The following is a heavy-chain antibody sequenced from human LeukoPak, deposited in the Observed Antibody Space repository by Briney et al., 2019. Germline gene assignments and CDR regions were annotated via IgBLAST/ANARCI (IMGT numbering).Heavy chain of an antibody. CDR2: ISSSSSSYI. CDR1: GFTFSSYS. V-gene: IGHV3-21*01. J-gene: IGHJ3*02. Sequence: GGSLRLSCAASGFTFSSYSMNWVRQAPGKGLEWVSSISSSSSSYIYYADSVKGRFTISRDNAKNSLYLQMNSQRAEDTAVYYCARDWGVDYGSGSYAFDIRGQGTMVTVSS. D-gene: IGHD3-10*01. CDR3: ARDWGVDYGSGSYAFDI.